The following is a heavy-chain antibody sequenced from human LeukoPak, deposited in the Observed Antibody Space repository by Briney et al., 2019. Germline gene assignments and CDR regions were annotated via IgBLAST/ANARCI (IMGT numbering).Heavy chain of an antibody. CDR1: GGSISSGDYY. CDR3: ASVDYGDEYYFDY. Sequence: SQTLSLTCTVSGGSISSGDYYWSWIRQPPGKGLEWIGYIYYSGSTYYNPSLKSRVTISVDTSKNQFSLRLSSVTAADTAVYYCASVDYGDEYYFDYWGQGTLVTVSS. D-gene: IGHD4-17*01. CDR2: IYYSGST. J-gene: IGHJ4*02. V-gene: IGHV4-30-4*08.